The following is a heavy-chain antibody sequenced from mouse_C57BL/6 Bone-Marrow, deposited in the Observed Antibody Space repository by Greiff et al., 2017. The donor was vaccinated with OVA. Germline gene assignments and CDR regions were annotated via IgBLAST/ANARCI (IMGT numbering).Heavy chain of an antibody. D-gene: IGHD1-1*01. J-gene: IGHJ1*03. CDR3: ARWGTTGGFEG. Sequence: VQLQQSGAELAKPGASVKLSCKASGYTFTSYWMHWVKQRPGQGLEWIGYINPSSGYTKYNQKFKGKATLTADKSSSTAYMQLRSLTYEDSAVYYCARWGTTGGFEGWGTGTTVTVSS. CDR2: INPSSGYT. CDR1: GYTFTSYW. V-gene: IGHV1-7*01.